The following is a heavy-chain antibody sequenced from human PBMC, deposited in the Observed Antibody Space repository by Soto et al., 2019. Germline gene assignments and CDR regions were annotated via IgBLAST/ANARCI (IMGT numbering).Heavy chain of an antibody. Sequence: QVHLVQSGAEVRKPGASVNLSCWASGFTFGDNLINWVRQVPGQSVNWMGWINPDNGNTIYSQTLQGRDTISRRSAESIAYVVVPDLTADDTAVYYCRRDILSVGLLASDAFGVGGEGTMVTVYS. CDR1: GFTFGDNL. CDR2: INPDNGNT. J-gene: IGHJ3*01. V-gene: IGHV1-3*01. CDR3: RRDILSVGLLASDAFGV. D-gene: IGHD1-26*01.